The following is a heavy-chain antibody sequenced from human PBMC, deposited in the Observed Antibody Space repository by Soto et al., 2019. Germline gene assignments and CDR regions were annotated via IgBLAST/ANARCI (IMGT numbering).Heavy chain of an antibody. CDR1: GFTFSSYS. Sequence: EVQLVESGGGLVKPGGSLRLSCAASGFTFSSYSMNWVRQAPGKGLEWVSSISSSSSYIYYADSVKGRFTITRDNAKNSLYLQMNSLRAEDTAVYYCARDWGDYGGSSFDYWGQGTLVTVSS. D-gene: IGHD2-15*01. J-gene: IGHJ4*02. CDR2: ISSSSSYI. V-gene: IGHV3-21*01. CDR3: ARDWGDYGGSSFDY.